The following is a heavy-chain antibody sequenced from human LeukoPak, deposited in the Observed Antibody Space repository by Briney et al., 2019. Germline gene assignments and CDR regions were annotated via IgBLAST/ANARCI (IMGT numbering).Heavy chain of an antibody. CDR3: ARDEGYCGSTSCYWEAFDY. CDR1: GFTFSSYS. J-gene: IGHJ4*02. V-gene: IGHV3-21*01. CDR2: ISSSSSYI. D-gene: IGHD2-2*01. Sequence: PGGSLRLSCAASGFTFSSYSMNWVRQAPGKGLEWVSSISSSSSYIYYADSVKGRFTISRDNAKNSLYLQMNSLRAEDTAVYYCARDEGYCGSTSCYWEAFDYWGQGTLVTVSS.